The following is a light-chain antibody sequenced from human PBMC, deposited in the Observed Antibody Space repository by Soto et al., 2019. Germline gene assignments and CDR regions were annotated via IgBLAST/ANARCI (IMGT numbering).Light chain of an antibody. Sequence: EIVLTQSPGTLSLSPGERATLSCRASQSITSNFLAWYQQKPGQAPRLLIYGASTRSAGVPDRFSASGSGTDFTLAITRLEPEEFAVYYCQQYGRSPLMYTFGQGTKLGVK. V-gene: IGKV3-20*01. CDR1: QSITSNF. J-gene: IGKJ2*01. CDR3: QQYGRSPLMYT. CDR2: GAS.